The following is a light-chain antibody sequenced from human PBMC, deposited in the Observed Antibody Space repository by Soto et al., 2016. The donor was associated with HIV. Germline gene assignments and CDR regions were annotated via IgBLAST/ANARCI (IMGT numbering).Light chain of an antibody. CDR2: KAS. CDR3: QQYNSYSET. Sequence: DIQMTQSPSSLSASVGDRVTITCWASQGISNSLAWYQQKPGKAPKLLIYKASSLESGVPSRFSGSGSGTEFTLTISSLQPDDFATYYCQQYNSYSETFGQGTKVEIK. V-gene: IGKV1-5*03. CDR1: QGISNS. J-gene: IGKJ1*01.